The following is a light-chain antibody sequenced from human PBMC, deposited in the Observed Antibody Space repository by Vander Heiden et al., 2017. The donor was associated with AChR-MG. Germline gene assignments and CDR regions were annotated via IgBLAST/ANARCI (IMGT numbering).Light chain of an antibody. V-gene: IGLV2-8*01. J-gene: IGLJ3*02. CDR3: SSYAGSNTWV. CDR2: GVN. Sequence: QSALTQPPSASGSPGQSVTISCTGTSGDVGDYNYVSWYQQHPGKAPKLISYGVNERPSGVPARFSGSKSGTTASLTVSGLQVEDEADYYCSSYAGSNTWVFGGGTKLTVL. CDR1: SGDVGDYNY.